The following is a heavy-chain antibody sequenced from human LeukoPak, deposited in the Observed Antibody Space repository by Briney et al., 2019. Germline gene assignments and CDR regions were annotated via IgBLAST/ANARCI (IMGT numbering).Heavy chain of an antibody. J-gene: IGHJ6*02. Sequence: ASVKVSCKASGGTFSSYAISWVRQAPGQGLEWMGGIIPIFGTANYAQKSQGRVTITADESTSTAYMELSSLRSEDTAVYYCARDVAGYYYYGMDVWGQGTTVTVSS. CDR1: GGTFSSYA. CDR2: IIPIFGTA. D-gene: IGHD1-1*01. V-gene: IGHV1-69*13. CDR3: ARDVAGYYYYGMDV.